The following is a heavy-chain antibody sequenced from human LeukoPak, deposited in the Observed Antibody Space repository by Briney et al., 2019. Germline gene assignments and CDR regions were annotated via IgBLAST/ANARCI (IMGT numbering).Heavy chain of an antibody. CDR3: ARVSPHFYGMDV. J-gene: IGHJ6*02. V-gene: IGHV4-39*07. CDR1: GGSFTSSSYY. CDR2: IYYTGTT. Sequence: SETLSLTCTVSGGSFTSSSYYWGWLRQPPGKGLECFGTIYYTGTTYYNPFLKSRVTISVDTSRNQFSLKLTSVTAADTAVYYCARVSPHFYGMDVWGQGTTVTVSS.